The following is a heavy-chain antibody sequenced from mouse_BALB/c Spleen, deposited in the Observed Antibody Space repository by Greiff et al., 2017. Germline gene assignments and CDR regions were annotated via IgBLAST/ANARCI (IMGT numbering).Heavy chain of an antibody. V-gene: IGHV5-17*02. CDR1: GFTFSSFG. CDR2: ISSGSSTI. CDR3: ARGWDVDY. Sequence: EVKLKESGGGLVQPGGSRKLSCAASGFTFSSFGMHWVRQAPEKGLEWVAYISSGSSTIYYADTVKGRFTISRDNPKNTLFLQMTSLRSEDTAMYYCARGWDVDYWGQGTTLTVSS. J-gene: IGHJ2*01. D-gene: IGHD4-1*01.